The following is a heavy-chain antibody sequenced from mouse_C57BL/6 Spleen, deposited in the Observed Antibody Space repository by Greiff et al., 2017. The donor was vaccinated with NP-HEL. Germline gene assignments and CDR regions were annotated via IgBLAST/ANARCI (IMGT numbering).Heavy chain of an antibody. CDR1: GFSLTSYA. J-gene: IGHJ2*01. CDR2: IWTGGGT. CDR3: ARMDYYGSSSVFDY. V-gene: IGHV2-9-1*01. Sequence: VKLVESGPGLVAPSQSLSITCTVSGFSLTSYAISWVRQPPGKGLEWLGVIWTGGGTNYNSALKSRLSISKDNSKSQVFLKMNSLQTDDTARYYCARMDYYGSSSVFDYWGQGTTLTVSS. D-gene: IGHD1-1*01.